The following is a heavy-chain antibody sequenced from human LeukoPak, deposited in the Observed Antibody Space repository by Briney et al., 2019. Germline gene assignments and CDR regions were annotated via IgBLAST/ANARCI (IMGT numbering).Heavy chain of an antibody. V-gene: IGHV3-30-3*02. CDR2: ISYDGSNK. CDR1: GFTFSNHA. Sequence: GGSLRLSCAASGFTFSNHAMHWVRQAPGKGLEWVAVISYDGSNKYYADSVKGRFTISRDNSKNMLYLQMNSLRAEDTAVYYCAKWKYSDSGIDDYWGQGTLVTVSS. J-gene: IGHJ4*02. D-gene: IGHD5-12*01. CDR3: AKWKYSDSGIDDY.